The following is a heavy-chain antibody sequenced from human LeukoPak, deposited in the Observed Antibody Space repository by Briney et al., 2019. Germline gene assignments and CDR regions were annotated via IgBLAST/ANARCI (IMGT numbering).Heavy chain of an antibody. CDR2: IYYSGSA. J-gene: IGHJ5*02. Sequence: PSETLSLTCTVSGGSISSSSYYWGWIRQPPGKGLEWIGSIYYSGSAYYNPSLKSRVTISVDTSKNQFSLKLSSVTAADTAVYYCARGNLAAAGRNWFDPWGQGTLVTVSS. CDR3: ARGNLAAAGRNWFDP. V-gene: IGHV4-39*07. CDR1: GGSISSSSYY. D-gene: IGHD6-13*01.